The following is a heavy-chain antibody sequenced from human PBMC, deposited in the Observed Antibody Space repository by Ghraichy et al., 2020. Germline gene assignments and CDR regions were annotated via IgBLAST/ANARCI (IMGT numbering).Heavy chain of an antibody. CDR2: IYYSGST. D-gene: IGHD7-27*01. J-gene: IGHJ4*02. CDR3: ARRGAGDDDHYKYYFDY. Sequence: SQTLSLTCTVSGGSISSSSYYWGWIRQPPGKGLEWIGSIYYSGSTYYNPSLKSRVTISVDTSKNQFSLKLSSVTAADTAVYYCARRGAGDDDHYKYYFDYWGQGTLVTVS. CDR1: GGSISSSSYY. V-gene: IGHV4-39*01.